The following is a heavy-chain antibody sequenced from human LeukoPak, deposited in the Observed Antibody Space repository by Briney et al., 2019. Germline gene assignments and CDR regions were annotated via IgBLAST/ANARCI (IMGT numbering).Heavy chain of an antibody. V-gene: IGHV1-8*03. CDR1: GYTLTSYD. Sequence: ASVKVSCKASGYTLTSYDINWVRQATGQGLEWMGWMNPNSGNTGYAQKFQGRVTITRNTSISTAYMELSSLRSEDTAVYYCARGLTPWYCSSTSCYTLDYWGQRTLVTVSS. J-gene: IGHJ4*02. CDR2: MNPNSGNT. D-gene: IGHD2-2*02. CDR3: ARGLTPWYCSSTSCYTLDY.